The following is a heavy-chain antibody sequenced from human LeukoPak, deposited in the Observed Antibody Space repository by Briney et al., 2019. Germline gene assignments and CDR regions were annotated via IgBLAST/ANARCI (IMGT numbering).Heavy chain of an antibody. Sequence: GGSLRLSCAASGFTFHNYWVTWVRQAPGKGLERVASIRDDGSAKYYVDSVKGRFTISRDDAKNSMSLQMNSLRAEDTAMYYCARIQLYHGDFDSWGQGTLVTVSS. D-gene: IGHD1-1*01. CDR3: ARIQLYHGDFDS. J-gene: IGHJ4*02. CDR2: IRDDGSAK. V-gene: IGHV3-7*01. CDR1: GFTFHNYW.